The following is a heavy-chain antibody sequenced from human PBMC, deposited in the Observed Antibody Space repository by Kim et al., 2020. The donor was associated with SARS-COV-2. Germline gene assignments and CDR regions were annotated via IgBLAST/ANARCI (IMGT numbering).Heavy chain of an antibody. D-gene: IGHD3-22*01. V-gene: IGHV4-39*07. J-gene: IGHJ3*02. CDR2: IYYSGST. CDR3: ARALPPGYYGEYYHDAFDI. Sequence: SETLSLTCTVSGGSISSSSYYWGWIRQPPGKGLEWIGSIYYSGSTYYNPSLKSRVTISVDTSKNQFSLKLSSVTAADTAVYYCARALPPGYYGEYYHDAFDIWGQGTMVTVSS. CDR1: GGSISSSSYY.